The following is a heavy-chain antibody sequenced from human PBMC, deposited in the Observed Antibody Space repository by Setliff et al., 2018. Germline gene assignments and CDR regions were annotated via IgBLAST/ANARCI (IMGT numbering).Heavy chain of an antibody. V-gene: IGHV4-61*10. D-gene: IGHD3-10*01. CDR2: IDPSGNT. J-gene: IGHJ4*02. CDR3: ARQPSSGAYYNPRPYYFDS. Sequence: PSETLSLTCTVSGGSITSGSNHWSWIRQPAGRGLEWMGHIDPSGNTNYHPSLKSRVSISVDTSKNQFSLRLTSVTAVDTAVYFCARQPSSGAYYNPRPYYFDSWGQGTLVTVSS. CDR1: GGSITSGSNH.